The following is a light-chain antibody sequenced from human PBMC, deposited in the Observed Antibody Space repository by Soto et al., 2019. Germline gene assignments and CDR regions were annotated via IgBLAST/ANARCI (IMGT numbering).Light chain of an antibody. J-gene: IGKJ4*01. CDR1: QSVSSY. CDR3: QQRSNWPFT. V-gene: IGKV3-11*01. Sequence: EIVLTQSPATLSLSPGERATLSCRASQSVSSYLAWYQQKPGQAPRLLIYEAPNRATGSPARFSGSGSGTDFTLTISSLEPEDFAVYYCQQRSNWPFTFGRGTKVEIK. CDR2: EAP.